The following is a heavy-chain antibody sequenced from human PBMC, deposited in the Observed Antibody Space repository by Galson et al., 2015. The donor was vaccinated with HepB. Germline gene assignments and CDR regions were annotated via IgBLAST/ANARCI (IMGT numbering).Heavy chain of an antibody. CDR3: GKVAILGEIPHYFDY. CDR2: TSVAGART. J-gene: IGHJ4*02. Sequence: PSSGGTGCGYAVTGFLPAGGRGLDLVSSTSVAGARTYYGDSVEGRFTTSIDNSKNTLYLQMNSLRVEDTAIYYCGKVAILGEIPHYFDYWGQGNLVSVSS. CDR1: GGTGCGYA. D-gene: IGHD3-16*01. V-gene: IGHV3-23*01.